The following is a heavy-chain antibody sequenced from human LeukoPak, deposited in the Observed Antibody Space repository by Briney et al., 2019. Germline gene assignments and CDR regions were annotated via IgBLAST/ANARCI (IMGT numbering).Heavy chain of an antibody. D-gene: IGHD5-18*01. J-gene: IGHJ4*02. Sequence: GGPLRLSCAASGFTFNYYAMTWVRQAPGKGLEWVSAISDNEGSTYYTDSVKGRFTISRDNTKNTVYLQMNNLRADDTAVYFCVRHDSFIPYWGQGTLVTVSS. CDR3: VRHDSFIPY. CDR2: ISDNEGST. V-gene: IGHV3-23*01. CDR1: GFTFNYYA.